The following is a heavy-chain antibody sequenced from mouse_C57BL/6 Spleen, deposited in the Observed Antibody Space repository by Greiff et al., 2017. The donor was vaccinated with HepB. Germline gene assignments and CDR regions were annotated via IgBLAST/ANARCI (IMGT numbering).Heavy chain of an antibody. V-gene: IGHV1-20*01. J-gene: IGHJ4*01. D-gene: IGHD1-1*01. Sequence: VHVKQSGPELVKPGDSVKISCKASGYSFTGYFMNWVMQSHGKSLEWIGRINPYNGDTFYNQKFKGKATLTVDKSSSPAHMELRSLTSEDSAVYCGARSDYGSSYVYYAMDYWGQGTSFTVSS. CDR2: INPYNGDT. CDR1: GYSFTGYF. CDR3: ARSDYGSSYVYYAMDY.